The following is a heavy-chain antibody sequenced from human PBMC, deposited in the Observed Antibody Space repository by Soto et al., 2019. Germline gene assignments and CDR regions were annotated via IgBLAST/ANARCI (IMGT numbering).Heavy chain of an antibody. V-gene: IGHV1-46*03. CDR1: GYTFASYY. J-gene: IGHJ5*02. CDR3: TREWATGGFGRFDP. Sequence: QVQLLQSGAEVKKPGASVKVSCKASGYTFASYYICWVRQAPGQGLEWVGLINPTGGNTDYAQAFQGRSTLTSDTATRTVYMELSSLAAQDTASYFCTREWATGGFGRFDPWGQGTRVIVSS. D-gene: IGHD2-8*02. CDR2: INPTGGNT.